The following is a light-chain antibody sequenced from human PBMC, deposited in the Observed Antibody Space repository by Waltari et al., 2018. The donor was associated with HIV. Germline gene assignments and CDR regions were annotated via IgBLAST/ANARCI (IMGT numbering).Light chain of an antibody. Sequence: DIKMTKSPSSLSASIGDGFTITCRASQTISMYLNWYQQKPGEAPNLLIYGATSLQSGVPFRFSGSRSGTDYTLTISSLQPDDFATYYCQQSYSSPLTFGPGTKVD. CDR2: GAT. V-gene: IGKV1-39*01. J-gene: IGKJ3*01. CDR1: QTISMY. CDR3: QQSYSSPLT.